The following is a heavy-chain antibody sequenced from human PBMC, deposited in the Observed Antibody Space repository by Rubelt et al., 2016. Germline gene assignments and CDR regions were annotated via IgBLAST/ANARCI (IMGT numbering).Heavy chain of an antibody. V-gene: IGHV1-18*01. CDR2: ISAYNGNT. D-gene: IGHD5-18*01. CDR1: GYTFTSYG. J-gene: IGHJ4*02. Sequence: QVQLVQSGAEVKKPGASVKVSCKASGYTFTSYGISWVRQAPGQGLEWMGWISAYNGNTNYAQKVVGGVTMTTDTSTSTGYMELRSLGSEDAAVYYCARDRGYRYGLDYWGQGTLVTVAS. CDR3: ARDRGYRYGLDY.